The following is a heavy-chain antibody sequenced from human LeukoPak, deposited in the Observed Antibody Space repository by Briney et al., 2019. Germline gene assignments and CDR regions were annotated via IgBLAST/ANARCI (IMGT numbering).Heavy chain of an antibody. CDR3: AKGDYFDY. CDR1: RFTFSRYA. CDR2: ISGSGGST. Sequence: TGGSLRLSCAASRFTFSRYAMSWVRQAPGKGLEWVSAISGSGGSTYYADSVKGRFTISRDNAKNSLYLQMNDLRADDMALYYCAKGDYFDYWGQGTLVTVSS. J-gene: IGHJ4*02. V-gene: IGHV3-23*01.